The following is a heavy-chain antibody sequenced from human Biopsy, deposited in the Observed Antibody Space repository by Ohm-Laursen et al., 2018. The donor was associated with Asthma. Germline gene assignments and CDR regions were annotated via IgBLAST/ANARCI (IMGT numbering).Heavy chain of an antibody. J-gene: IGHJ6*02. V-gene: IGHV1-69*01. Sequence: GSSVKVSCKASGGTFSRYAISWVRQAPGQGLEWMGGIIPIFGTSNYAQKFQGRVTFTADESTSSAYMELSSLRSEGTAVYYCARGYSGSDRIVYYYSGLEVWGQGTTVTVSS. CDR1: GGTFSRYA. CDR3: ARGYSGSDRIVYYYSGLEV. D-gene: IGHD5-12*01. CDR2: IIPIFGTS.